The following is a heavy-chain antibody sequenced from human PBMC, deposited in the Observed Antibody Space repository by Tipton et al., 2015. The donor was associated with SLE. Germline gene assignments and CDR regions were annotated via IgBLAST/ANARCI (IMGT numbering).Heavy chain of an antibody. J-gene: IGHJ3*02. V-gene: IGHV4-39*07. D-gene: IGHD1-1*01. CDR1: GGSISSSSYY. CDR2: IYHSGST. CDR3: ARVTLEGAFDI. Sequence: TLSLTCTVSGGSISSSSYYWGWIRQPPGKGLEWIGSIYHSGSTYYNPSLKSRVTISVDTSKNQFSLKLSSVTAADTAVYYCARVTLEGAFDIWGQGTMVTVSS.